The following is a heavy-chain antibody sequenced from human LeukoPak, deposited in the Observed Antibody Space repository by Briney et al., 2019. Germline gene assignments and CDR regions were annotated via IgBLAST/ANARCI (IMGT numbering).Heavy chain of an antibody. Sequence: GGSLRLSCAASGLTFSSYWMSWVRQAPGKGLEWVANIKQDGSEKYYVDSVKGRFTISRDNAKNSLYLQMNSLRAEDTAVYYCAREEGVLLWFGEYYFDYWSQGTLVTVSS. CDR1: GLTFSSYW. J-gene: IGHJ4*02. D-gene: IGHD3-10*01. V-gene: IGHV3-7*01. CDR2: IKQDGSEK. CDR3: AREEGVLLWFGEYYFDY.